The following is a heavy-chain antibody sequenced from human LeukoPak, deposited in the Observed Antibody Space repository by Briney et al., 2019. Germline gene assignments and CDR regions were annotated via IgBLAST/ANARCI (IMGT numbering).Heavy chain of an antibody. V-gene: IGHV4-61*02. CDR1: GGSISSGSYY. J-gene: IGHJ4*02. CDR3: ARDLRTTYDY. CDR2: IYTSGST. Sequence: SQTLSLTCTVSGGSISSGSYYWSWIRQPAGKGLEWIGRIYTSGSTNYNPSLKSRVTISVDTSKNQFSLKLSSVTAADTAVYYCARDLRTTYDYWGQGTQVTVSS. D-gene: IGHD4/OR15-4a*01.